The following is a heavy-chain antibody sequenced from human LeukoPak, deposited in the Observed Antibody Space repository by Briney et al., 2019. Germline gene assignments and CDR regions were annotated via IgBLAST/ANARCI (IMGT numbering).Heavy chain of an antibody. Sequence: SETLSLTCTVSGGSISSYYWSWIRQPPGKGLEWIGYIYYSGSTNYNPSLKSRVTISVDTSKNQFSLKLSSVTAADTAVYYCARGHSSGWYGDDYWGQGTLATVSS. J-gene: IGHJ4*02. CDR3: ARGHSSGWYGDDY. V-gene: IGHV4-59*01. CDR2: IYYSGST. D-gene: IGHD6-19*01. CDR1: GGSISSYY.